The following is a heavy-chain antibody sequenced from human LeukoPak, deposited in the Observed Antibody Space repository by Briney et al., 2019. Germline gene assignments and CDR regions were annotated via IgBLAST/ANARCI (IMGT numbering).Heavy chain of an antibody. V-gene: IGHV4-34*01. CDR2: IDHSGST. CDR1: GGSFSNYY. Sequence: SSETLSLTCAVYGGSFSNYYWSWIRQPPGKGLGWIGEIDHSGSTNYNPSLKSRLTISVDTSKKQFSLKLSSVTAADTAVYYCARAPVRVAAVGKYFDYWGQGTLVTVSS. J-gene: IGHJ4*02. CDR3: ARAPVRVAAVGKYFDY. D-gene: IGHD6-13*01.